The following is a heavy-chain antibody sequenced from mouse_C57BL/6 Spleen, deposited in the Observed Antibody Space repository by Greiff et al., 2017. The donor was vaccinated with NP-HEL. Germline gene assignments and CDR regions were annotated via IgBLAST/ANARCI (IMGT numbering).Heavy chain of an antibody. CDR1: GYTFTDYY. V-gene: IGHV1-76*01. CDR2: IYPGSGNT. D-gene: IGHD3-1*01. Sequence: QVQLQQSGAELVRPGASVKLSCKASGYTFTDYYINWAKQRPGQGLEWIARIYPGSGNTYYNEKFKGKATLTAEKSSSTAYMQLSSLTSEDSAVYFCAREGLRSYAMDYWGQGTSVTVSS. CDR3: AREGLRSYAMDY. J-gene: IGHJ4*01.